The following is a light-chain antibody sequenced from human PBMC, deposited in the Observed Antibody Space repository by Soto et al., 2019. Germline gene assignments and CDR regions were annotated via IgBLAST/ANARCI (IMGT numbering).Light chain of an antibody. CDR2: RNN. CDR1: SSNIGSNY. J-gene: IGLJ2*01. Sequence: QSVLTQPPSASGTPGQRVTISCSGSSSNIGSNYVYWYQQLPGTAPKLLIYRNNQRPSGVPDRFSGSKSGTSASLAISWLRSEDEADYYCAAWDDSLSGPLFGGGTKLTVL. V-gene: IGLV1-47*01. CDR3: AAWDDSLSGPL.